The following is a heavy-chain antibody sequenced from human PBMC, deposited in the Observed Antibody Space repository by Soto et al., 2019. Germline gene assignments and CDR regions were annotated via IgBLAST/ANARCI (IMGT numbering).Heavy chain of an antibody. D-gene: IGHD7-27*01. CDR3: ARDGALTGDAFDI. CDR1: GGSISSGGYS. CDR2: IYHSGST. J-gene: IGHJ3*02. Sequence: QLQLQESGSGLVKPSQTLSLTCAVSGGSISSGGYSWSWIRQPPGKGLEWIGYIYHSGSTYYNPSLKSRVTISVDRAKNQFSLKLSSVTAADTAVYYCARDGALTGDAFDIWGQGTMVTVSS. V-gene: IGHV4-30-2*01.